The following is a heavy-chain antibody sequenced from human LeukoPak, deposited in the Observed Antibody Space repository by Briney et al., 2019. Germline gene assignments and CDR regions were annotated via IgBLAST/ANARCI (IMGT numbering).Heavy chain of an antibody. Sequence: GGSLRLSCAASGFPFNNFAMSWVHQAPGKGLEWVSALSPTSSSTYYADSVKGRFTISRDNSKNTLYLEMNSLRAEDTAVYYCAEVETGNKFDFWGQGTLVTVSS. D-gene: IGHD1-1*01. CDR1: GFPFNNFA. CDR3: AEVETGNKFDF. J-gene: IGHJ4*02. V-gene: IGHV3-23*01. CDR2: LSPTSSST.